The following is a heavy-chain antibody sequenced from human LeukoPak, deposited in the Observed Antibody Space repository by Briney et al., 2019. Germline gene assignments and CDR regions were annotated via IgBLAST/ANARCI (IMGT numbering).Heavy chain of an antibody. Sequence: GASVKVSCKASGGTFSSYAISWVRQAPGQGLEWMGRIIPIFGTANYAQKLQGRVTMTTDTSTSTAYMELRSLRSDDTAVYYCARDLGIFGSSNYYMDVWGKGTTVTVSS. CDR2: IIPIFGTA. D-gene: IGHD3-3*01. V-gene: IGHV1-69*05. CDR1: GGTFSSYA. CDR3: ARDLGIFGSSNYYMDV. J-gene: IGHJ6*03.